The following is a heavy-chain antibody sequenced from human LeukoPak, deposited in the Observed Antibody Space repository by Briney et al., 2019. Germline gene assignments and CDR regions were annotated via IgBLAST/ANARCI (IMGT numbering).Heavy chain of an antibody. CDR2: ISAYNGNT. V-gene: IGHV1-18*01. J-gene: IGHJ4*02. Sequence: ASVKVSCKASGYTFTSYGISWVRQAPGPGLEWMGWISAYNGNTNYAQSLQGRVTMTPDKYTSTAYMELRSLRSDDTAVYYCARVSYYDSSGFAGFRPALDYWGQGTLVTVSS. CDR1: GYTFTSYG. D-gene: IGHD3-22*01. CDR3: ARVSYYDSSGFAGFRPALDY.